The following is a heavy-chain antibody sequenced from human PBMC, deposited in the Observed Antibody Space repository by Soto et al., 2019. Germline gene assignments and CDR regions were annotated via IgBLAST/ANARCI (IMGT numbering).Heavy chain of an antibody. CDR2: VSGYTGNT. CDR3: ARFGSAPYYYYGVDV. V-gene: IGHV1-18*01. D-gene: IGHD3-10*01. CDR1: GYIFTNYD. Sequence: QVQLVQSETEVKKPGASVKVSCKASGYIFTNYDITWVRQAPVQGLEWMGWVSGYTGNTKYAQKFQDRVTMTTDTSTSTVYMELRSLRSDDTAVYYCARFGSAPYYYYGVDVWGQGTTVFVSS. J-gene: IGHJ6*02.